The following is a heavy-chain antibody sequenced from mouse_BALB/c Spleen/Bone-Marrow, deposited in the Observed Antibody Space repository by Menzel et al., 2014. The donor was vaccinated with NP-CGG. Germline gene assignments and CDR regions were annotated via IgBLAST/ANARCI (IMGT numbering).Heavy chain of an antibody. V-gene: IGHV4-1*02. CDR2: INPDSNTI. CDR3: ERLVYYVYFSY. J-gene: IGHJ3*01. CDR1: GFDFSRYW. D-gene: IGHD1-1*01. Sequence: EVKLVESGGGLVQPGGSLKPSCAASGFDFSRYWMSWVRQAPGKGLEWIGEINPDSNTINYTPSLKDKFIISRDNAKNTLYLQMIKLKSDDTSLYYCERLVYYVYFSYWRQETLVTVSA.